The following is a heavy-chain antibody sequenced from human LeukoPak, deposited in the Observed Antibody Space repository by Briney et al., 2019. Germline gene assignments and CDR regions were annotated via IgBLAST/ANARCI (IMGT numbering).Heavy chain of an antibody. J-gene: IGHJ4*02. V-gene: IGHV3-21*01. CDR2: ISSSSSYI. CDR1: GFTFSSYS. D-gene: IGHD4-11*01. CDR3: ARAPTVTPDY. Sequence: GGSLRLSCAASGFTFSSYSMNWVRQAPGKGLEWVLSISSSSSYIYYADSVKGRFTISRDNAKNSLYLQMNSLRAEDTAVYYCARAPTVTPDYWGQGTLVTVSS.